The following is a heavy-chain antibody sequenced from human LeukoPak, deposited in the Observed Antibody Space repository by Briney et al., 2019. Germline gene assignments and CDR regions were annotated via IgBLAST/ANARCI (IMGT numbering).Heavy chain of an antibody. J-gene: IGHJ4*02. Sequence: GGSLRLSCAASGFTFSSYSMNWVRQAPGKGLEWVSSISSSSSYIYYADSVKGRFTISRDNAKNSLYLQMNSLRAEDTAVYYCARRGSSSWYVFDYWGQGTLVTVSS. CDR1: GFTFSSYS. V-gene: IGHV3-21*01. CDR2: ISSSSSYI. CDR3: ARRGSSSWYVFDY. D-gene: IGHD6-13*01.